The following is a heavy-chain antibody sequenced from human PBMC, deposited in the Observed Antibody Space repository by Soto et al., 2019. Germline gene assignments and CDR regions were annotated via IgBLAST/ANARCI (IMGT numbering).Heavy chain of an antibody. CDR2: IHHSGST. CDR1: GLSISSGNW. V-gene: IGHV4-4*02. D-gene: IGHD1-1*01. J-gene: IGHJ4*02. Sequence: QVQLQESGPGLVMPSGTVSLTCAVSGLSISSGNWWRWVRQPPGKGLEWIGEIHHSGSTNYNPSLKSRVTVSVVPSKDLFALTLNSVTDADTAFYYCARDQGSHDAYWGQGPLVSVSS. CDR3: ARDQGSHDAY.